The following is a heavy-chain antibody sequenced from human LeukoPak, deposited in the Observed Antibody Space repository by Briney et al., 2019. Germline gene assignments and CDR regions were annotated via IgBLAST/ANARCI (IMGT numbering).Heavy chain of an antibody. CDR2: IYYSGST. CDR1: GGSFSGYY. Sequence: SETLSLTCAVYGGSFSGYYWSWIRQPPGKGLEWIGYIYYSGSTYYNPSLKSRVTISIDTSKNQFSLKLSSVTAADTAVYYCGRDRNYGSTSPWGQGTLVTVSS. J-gene: IGHJ5*02. D-gene: IGHD3-16*01. CDR3: GRDRNYGSTSP. V-gene: IGHV4-30-4*08.